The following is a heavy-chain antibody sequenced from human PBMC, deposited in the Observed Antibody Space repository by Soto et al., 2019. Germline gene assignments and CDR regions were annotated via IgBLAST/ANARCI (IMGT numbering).Heavy chain of an antibody. V-gene: IGHV3-23*01. CDR3: AKDRMVRGVPPDY. J-gene: IGHJ4*02. CDR1: GFTFSSYA. Sequence: GGSLRLSCAASGFTFSSYAMSWVRQAPGKGLEWVSAISGSGGSTYYADSGKGRFTISRDNSKNTLYLQMNSLRAEDTAVYYCAKDRMVRGVPPDYWGQGTLVTVSS. D-gene: IGHD3-10*01. CDR2: ISGSGGST.